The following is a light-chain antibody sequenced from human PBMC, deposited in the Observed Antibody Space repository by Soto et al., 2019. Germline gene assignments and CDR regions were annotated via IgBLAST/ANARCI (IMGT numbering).Light chain of an antibody. CDR1: QSVSNN. CDR3: QQYGSSPGT. J-gene: IGKJ1*01. V-gene: IGKV3-20*01. CDR2: GAS. Sequence: EIVMTQSPATLSVSPGERATLSCRASQSVSNNLAWYQKKPGQAPRLLIYGASSRATGIPDRFSGSGSGTDFTLTISRLEPEDFAVYYCQQYGSSPGTFGQGTKVEIK.